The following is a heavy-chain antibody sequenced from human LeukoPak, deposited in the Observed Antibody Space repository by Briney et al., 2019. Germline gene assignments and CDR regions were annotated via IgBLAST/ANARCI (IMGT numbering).Heavy chain of an antibody. D-gene: IGHD3-10*01. V-gene: IGHV1-46*01. CDR3: ARDSIFLEKPHYYGSGSPNLYFDY. Sequence: ASVKVSCKASGYTFTSYYMHWVRQAPGQGLEWMGTINPSGGSTSYAQKFQGRVTMTRDTSTSTVYMELSSLRSEDTAVYYCARDSIFLEKPHYYGSGSPNLYFDYWGQGTLVTVSS. CDR2: INPSGGST. CDR1: GYTFTSYY. J-gene: IGHJ4*02.